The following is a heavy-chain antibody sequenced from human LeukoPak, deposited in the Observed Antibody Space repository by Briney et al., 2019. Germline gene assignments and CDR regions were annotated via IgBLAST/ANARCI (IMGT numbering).Heavy chain of an antibody. V-gene: IGHV4-61*01. CDR3: ARGDKRVTFGGVIVPFDY. Sequence: SETLSLTCTVSGGSISSSSYYWSWIRQPPGKGLEWIGYIYYSGITNYSPSLKSRVTISVDTSKKQFSLKVTSVTTADTAVYYCARGDKRVTFGGVIVPFDYWGQGTLVTVSS. CDR2: IYYSGIT. J-gene: IGHJ4*02. CDR1: GGSISSSSYY. D-gene: IGHD3-16*02.